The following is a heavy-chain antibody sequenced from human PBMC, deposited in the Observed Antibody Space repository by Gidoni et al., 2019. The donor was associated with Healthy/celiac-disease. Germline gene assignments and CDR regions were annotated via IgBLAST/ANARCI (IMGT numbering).Heavy chain of an antibody. V-gene: IGHV3-23*01. CDR1: GFTFSSYA. CDR2: ISGSGGST. D-gene: IGHD6-19*01. Sequence: EVPLLESGGGLVQPGGSLRLSCAASGFTFSSYAMSWVRQAPGKGLGWVSAISGSGGSTYYADSVKGRFTISRDNSKNTLYLQMNSLRAEDTAVYYCAKAGGIAVAGHFDYWGQGTLVTVSS. J-gene: IGHJ4*02. CDR3: AKAGGIAVAGHFDY.